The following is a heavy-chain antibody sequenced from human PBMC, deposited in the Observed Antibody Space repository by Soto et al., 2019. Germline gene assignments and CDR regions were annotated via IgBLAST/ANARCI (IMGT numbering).Heavy chain of an antibody. Sequence: QVKLMQSGAEVKKPGASVRVSCKASGYTFTHYYIHWVRQAPGQGLEWMGIINPNGGITTYAQKFRAGFTMTRDTPTSTVYLELSSLRSEDSAVYYCATSVNSAMAFDYWGQGTLVAVSS. CDR2: INPNGGIT. V-gene: IGHV1-46*01. J-gene: IGHJ4*02. CDR1: GYTFTHYY. D-gene: IGHD5-18*01. CDR3: ATSVNSAMAFDY.